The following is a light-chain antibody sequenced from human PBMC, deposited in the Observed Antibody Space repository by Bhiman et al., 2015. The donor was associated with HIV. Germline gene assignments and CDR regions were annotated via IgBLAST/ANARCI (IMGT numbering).Light chain of an antibody. Sequence: SYELTQPPAVSVAPGKTATITCGGNNIESKSVHWYQQKPGQAPVVVIYYDGDRPSGIPERFSGSNSGNTATLTISGLQAEDEADYYCSSLTSSITYVFGTGTNVTVL. CDR2: YDG. CDR1: NIESKS. CDR3: SSLTSSITYV. V-gene: IGLV3-21*01. J-gene: IGLJ1*01.